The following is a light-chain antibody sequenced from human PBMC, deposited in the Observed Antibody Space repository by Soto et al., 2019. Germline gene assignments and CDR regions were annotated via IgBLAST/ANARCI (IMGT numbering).Light chain of an antibody. J-gene: IGKJ1*01. CDR3: QQYNSYWT. CDR2: KAS. V-gene: IGKV1-5*03. CDR1: QSISNW. Sequence: DIPMTQSPSTLSASVGDRVTITCRASQSISNWLAWYQQKPGKAPKLLIYKASNLESGVPSRFSGSGSGTEFTLTISSLQPDDFATYYCQQYNSYWTFGQGTKVEIK.